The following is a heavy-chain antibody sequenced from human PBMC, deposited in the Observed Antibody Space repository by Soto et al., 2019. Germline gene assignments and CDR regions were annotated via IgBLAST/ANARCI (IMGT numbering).Heavy chain of an antibody. CDR3: ARGEADYRDNANNWFDP. V-gene: IGHV3-74*01. CDR2: INSDGSST. D-gene: IGHD4-17*01. CDR1: GFTFSSYW. Sequence: PGGSLRLSCAASGFTFSSYWMHWVRQAPGKGLVWVSRINSDGSSTSYADSVRGRFTISRDNAKNTLYLQMNSLRAEDTAVYYCARGEADYRDNANNWFDPWGQGTLVTVSS. J-gene: IGHJ5*02.